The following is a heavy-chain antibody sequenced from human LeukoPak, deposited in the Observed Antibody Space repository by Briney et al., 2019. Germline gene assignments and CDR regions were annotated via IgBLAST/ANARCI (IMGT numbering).Heavy chain of an antibody. V-gene: IGHV4-59*01. Sequence: SETLSLTCTVSGGSISSYYWSWIRQPPGKGLEWIGYIYYSGSTNYNLSLKSRVTISVDTSKNQFSLKLSSVTAADTAVYYCARDLEWLIFDYWGQGTLVTVSS. D-gene: IGHD6-19*01. CDR1: GGSISSYY. CDR2: IYYSGST. CDR3: ARDLEWLIFDY. J-gene: IGHJ4*02.